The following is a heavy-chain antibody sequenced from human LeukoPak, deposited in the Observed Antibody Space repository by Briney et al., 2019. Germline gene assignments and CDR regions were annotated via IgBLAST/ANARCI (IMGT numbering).Heavy chain of an antibody. D-gene: IGHD3-10*01. Sequence: GGSLRLSCAASGFTFSIYWMSSVRQAPGKGLEWVSVIYIGGNTYYADSVKGRFTISRDNAKNSLFLQMNSLTAEDTALYYCARAGDPDYWGQGTLVAVSS. CDR1: GFTFSIYW. CDR2: IYIGGNT. CDR3: ARAGDPDY. V-gene: IGHV3-66*01. J-gene: IGHJ4*02.